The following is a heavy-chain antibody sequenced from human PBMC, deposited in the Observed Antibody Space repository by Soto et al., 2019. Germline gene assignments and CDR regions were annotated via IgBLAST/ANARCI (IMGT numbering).Heavy chain of an antibody. D-gene: IGHD3-3*01. Sequence: PGGSLRLSCAASGFTFSSYAMSWVRQAPGKGLEWVSAISGSGGSTYYADSVKGRFTISRDNSKNTLYLQMNSLRAEDTAVFYFAKDSSITIFGVVPPYMDVWGKGTTVTVSS. CDR2: ISGSGGST. V-gene: IGHV3-23*01. J-gene: IGHJ6*03. CDR1: GFTFSSYA. CDR3: AKDSSITIFGVVPPYMDV.